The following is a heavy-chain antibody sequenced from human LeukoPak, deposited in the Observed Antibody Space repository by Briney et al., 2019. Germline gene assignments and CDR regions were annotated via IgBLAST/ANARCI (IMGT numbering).Heavy chain of an antibody. J-gene: IGHJ4*02. CDR3: ARVPTIFGVINEGDYYFDY. D-gene: IGHD3-3*01. CDR1: GGSISSYY. Sequence: PSETLSLTCTVSGGSISSYYWSWIRQPPGKGLEWIGYIYYSGSTNYNPSLKSRVTISVDTSKNQFSLKLSSVTAADTAVYYCARVPTIFGVINEGDYYFDYWGQGTLVTVSS. CDR2: IYYSGST. V-gene: IGHV4-59*08.